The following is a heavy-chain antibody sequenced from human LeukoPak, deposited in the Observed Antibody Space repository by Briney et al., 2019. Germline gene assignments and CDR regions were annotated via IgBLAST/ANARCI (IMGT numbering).Heavy chain of an antibody. Sequence: GGSLILSCAASGFTFSSYAMHWVRQAPGKGLEWVAVISYDGSNKYYADSVKGRFTISRDNSKNTLYLQMNSLRAEDTAVYYCAREVLSGYSSGWYRGFDYWGQGTLVTVSS. CDR2: ISYDGSNK. V-gene: IGHV3-30-3*01. J-gene: IGHJ4*02. CDR3: AREVLSGYSSGWYRGFDY. CDR1: GFTFSSYA. D-gene: IGHD6-19*01.